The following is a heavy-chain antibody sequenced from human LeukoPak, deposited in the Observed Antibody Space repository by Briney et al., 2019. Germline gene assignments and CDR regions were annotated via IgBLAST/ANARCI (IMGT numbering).Heavy chain of an antibody. CDR3: ARQLRPGFFDY. CDR2: IYYSGNT. Sequence: SETLSLTCTVSGGSISSSSYFWGWIRQPPGKGLEWIGSIYYSGNTYYNPSLKSRVIISVDTSKNQFSLKLSSVTAADTAVYYCARQLRPGFFDYWGQGTLVTVSS. J-gene: IGHJ4*02. V-gene: IGHV4-39*01. CDR1: GGSISSSSYF. D-gene: IGHD2-15*01.